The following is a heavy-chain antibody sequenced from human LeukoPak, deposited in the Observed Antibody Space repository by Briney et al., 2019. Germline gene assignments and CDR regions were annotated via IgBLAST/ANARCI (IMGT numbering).Heavy chain of an antibody. CDR3: ARADSGSYYRDQRFDY. CDR1: GGTFSSYA. CDR2: IIPIFGTA. D-gene: IGHD1-26*01. V-gene: IGHV1-69*05. J-gene: IGHJ4*02. Sequence: GSSVKVSCKASGGTFSSYAISWVRQAPGQGLEWMGGIIPIFGTANYAQKFQGRVTMTRDMSTSTVYMELSSLRSEDTAVYYCARADSGSYYRDQRFDYWGQGTLVTVSS.